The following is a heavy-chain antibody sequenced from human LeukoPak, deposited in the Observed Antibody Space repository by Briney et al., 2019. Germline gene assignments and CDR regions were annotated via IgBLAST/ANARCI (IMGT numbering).Heavy chain of an antibody. D-gene: IGHD6-19*01. CDR2: MNPNSGNT. Sequence: ASVKVSCKASGYTFTSYDINWVRQATGQGLEWMGWMNPNSGNTGYAQRFQGRVTITRNTSISTAYMELSSLRSEDTAVYYCATDLGSVAFYYFDYWGQGTLVTVSS. CDR1: GYTFTSYD. V-gene: IGHV1-8*03. CDR3: ATDLGSVAFYYFDY. J-gene: IGHJ4*02.